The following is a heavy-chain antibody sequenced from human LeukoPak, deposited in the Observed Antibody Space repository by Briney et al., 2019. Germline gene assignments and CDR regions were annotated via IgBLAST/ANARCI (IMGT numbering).Heavy chain of an antibody. CDR3: ARSLIVVPEDY. V-gene: IGHV3-11*04. CDR2: ISASGAVP. J-gene: IGHJ4*02. D-gene: IGHD3-22*01. CDR1: GFRFDSFY. Sequence: GGSLRLSCAASGFRFDSFYMGWIRQVPGKGLDYIALISASGAVPYYAESVEGRFTISRDNAKNSVSLQMNSLSADDTAIYYCARSLIVVPEDYWGRGPRVIVSS.